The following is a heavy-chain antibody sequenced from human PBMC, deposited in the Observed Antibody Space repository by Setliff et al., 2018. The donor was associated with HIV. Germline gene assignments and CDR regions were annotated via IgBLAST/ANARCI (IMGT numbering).Heavy chain of an antibody. Sequence: PGGSLRLSCAASGFTFDDYAMHWVRQAPGKGLEWVSGISWKSGSIGYADSVKGRFTISSDNAKDSLYLQMNSLRAEDTALYYCAKVGLEFGGNYYYYMDVWGKGTTVTVSS. D-gene: IGHD3-10*01. CDR3: AKVGLEFGGNYYYYMDV. V-gene: IGHV3-9*01. J-gene: IGHJ6*03. CDR1: GFTFDDYA. CDR2: ISWKSGSI.